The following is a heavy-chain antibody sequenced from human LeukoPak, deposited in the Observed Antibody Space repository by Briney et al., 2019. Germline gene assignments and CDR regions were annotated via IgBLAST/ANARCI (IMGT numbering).Heavy chain of an antibody. CDR3: ATTPYYSTNGYCDY. D-gene: IGHD3-10*01. V-gene: IGHV5-51*01. CDR1: GYSFSSYW. Sequence: GESLKISCKGSGYSFSSYWTGWARQMPGKGLEWMGIIYPDASDIRYSPSFQGQVTISADKSINTAYLQWSSLKASDTAMYYCATTPYYSTNGYCDYWGQGTPVTVSS. CDR2: IYPDASDI. J-gene: IGHJ4*02.